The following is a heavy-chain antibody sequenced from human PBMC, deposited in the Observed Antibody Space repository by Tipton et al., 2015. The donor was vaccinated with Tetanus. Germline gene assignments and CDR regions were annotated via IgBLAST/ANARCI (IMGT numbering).Heavy chain of an antibody. CDR3: ARGTSRIVYYFDY. D-gene: IGHD2-21*01. CDR1: GFPFMTYW. V-gene: IGHV3-7*04. CDR2: IKRDGSET. Sequence: SLRLSCVGSGFPFMTYWMTWVRQAPGKGLEWVASIKRDGSETYYVDSVKGRFTISRDNAQNSLYLQMNSLRVEDTAVYYCARGTSRIVYYFDYWGQGTLVTVSS. J-gene: IGHJ4*02.